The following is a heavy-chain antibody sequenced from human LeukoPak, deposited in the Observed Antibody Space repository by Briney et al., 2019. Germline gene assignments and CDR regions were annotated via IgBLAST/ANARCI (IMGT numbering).Heavy chain of an antibody. CDR3: ARDLRRRVTAIGYGPREYYYYMDV. Sequence: SETLSLTCTVSGGSISSYYWSWIRQPAGKGLEWIGRIYTSGSTNYNPSLESRVTMSVDTSKNQFSLKLSSVTAADTAVYYCARDLRRRVTAIGYGPREYYYYMDVWGKGTTVTISS. CDR2: IYTSGST. J-gene: IGHJ6*03. D-gene: IGHD2-21*02. CDR1: GGSISSYY. V-gene: IGHV4-4*07.